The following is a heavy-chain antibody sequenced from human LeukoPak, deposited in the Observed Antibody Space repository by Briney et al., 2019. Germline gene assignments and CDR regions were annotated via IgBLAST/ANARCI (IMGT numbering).Heavy chain of an antibody. CDR1: GFTFTTYW. D-gene: IGHD4-23*01. Sequence: GGSLRLSCAASGFTFTTYWMHWVRQAPGKGLVWVSHINSDGSITSYADSVKGRFTISRDNAKNTLYLQMNSLRVEDTAVYYCARGRPHGNDYWGQGTLVTVSS. J-gene: IGHJ4*02. V-gene: IGHV3-74*01. CDR2: INSDGSIT. CDR3: ARGRPHGNDY.